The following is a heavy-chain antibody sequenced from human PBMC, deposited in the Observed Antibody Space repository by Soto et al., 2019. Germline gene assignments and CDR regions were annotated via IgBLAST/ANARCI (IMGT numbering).Heavy chain of an antibody. V-gene: IGHV3-48*04. J-gene: IGHJ6*02. CDR1: GFTFSSYS. D-gene: IGHD3-3*01. CDR3: ARDSSTIFGVVIIRHYGMDV. Sequence: GGSLRLSCAASGFTFSSYSMNWVRQAPGKGLEWVSYISSSSSTIYYADSVKGRFTISRDNAKNTLYLQMNSLRAEDTAVYYCARDSSTIFGVVIIRHYGMDVWGQGTTVTVSS. CDR2: ISSSSSTI.